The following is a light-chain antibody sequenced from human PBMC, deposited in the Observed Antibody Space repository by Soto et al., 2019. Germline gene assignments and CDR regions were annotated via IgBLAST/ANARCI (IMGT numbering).Light chain of an antibody. J-gene: IGKJ1*01. CDR2: GAS. Sequence: EIVLTQSPDTLSLFPGERATNSCRASQSVISTYLAWYQQKLGQAPRLLIFGASSRATGIPDRFSGSGSGTDFTLTISRLEPEDFAVYYCQQYGSSRWTFGQGTKVDIK. CDR3: QQYGSSRWT. V-gene: IGKV3-20*01. CDR1: QSVISTY.